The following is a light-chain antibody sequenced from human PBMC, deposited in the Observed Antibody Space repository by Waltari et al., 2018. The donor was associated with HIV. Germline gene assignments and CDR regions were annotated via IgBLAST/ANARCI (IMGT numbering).Light chain of an antibody. CDR2: GNS. CDR1: SSHIGGGFD. J-gene: IGLJ2*01. CDR3: QSYDRSLSGYVV. Sequence: QSLLTQPPSVSGAPGHRVTISCTGSSSHIGGGFDLHWYQQLPGTLPKPLIYGNSNRPSGVPHRFSGSKSGTSASLAITGLQAEDEADYYCQSYDRSLSGYVVFGGGTKLTVL. V-gene: IGLV1-40*01.